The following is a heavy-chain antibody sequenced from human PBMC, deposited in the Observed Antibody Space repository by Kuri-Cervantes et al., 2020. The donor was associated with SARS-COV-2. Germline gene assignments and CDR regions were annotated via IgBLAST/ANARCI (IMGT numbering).Heavy chain of an antibody. CDR1: GGSISSYY. D-gene: IGHD2-2*01. CDR3: ARVSGELGYCSSTSCYEPIYYYGMDV. J-gene: IGHJ6*02. CDR2: IYYSGST. Sequence: GSLRLSCTVSGGSISSYYWSWIRQPPGKGLEWIGYIYYSGSTNYNPSLKSRVTISVDTSKNQFSLKLSSVTAADTAMYYCARVSGELGYCSSTSCYEPIYYYGMDVWGQGTTVTVSS. V-gene: IGHV4-59*01.